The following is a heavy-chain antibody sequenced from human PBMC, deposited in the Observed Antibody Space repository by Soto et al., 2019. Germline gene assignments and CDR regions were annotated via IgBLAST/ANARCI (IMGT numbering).Heavy chain of an antibody. V-gene: IGHV1-69*13. D-gene: IGHD2-15*01. J-gene: IGHJ4*02. CDR2: IIPIFGTA. CDR1: GGTFSSYA. CDR3: ARDNGRAPYCSGGSCYSAELIY. Sequence: GASVKVSCKASGGTFSSYAISWVRQAPGQGLEWMGGIIPIFGTANYAQKFQGRVTITADESTSTAYMELSSLRSEDTAVYYCARDNGRAPYCSGGSCYSAELIYWGQGTLVTVSS.